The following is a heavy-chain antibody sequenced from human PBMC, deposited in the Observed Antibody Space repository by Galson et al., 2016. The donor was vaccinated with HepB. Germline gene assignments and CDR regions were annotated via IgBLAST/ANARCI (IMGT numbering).Heavy chain of an antibody. J-gene: IGHJ1*01. Sequence: SLRLSCAVSGFSVSDNYMSWVRQAPGKGLEWVSLIYSDGRTHHAESVKGRFTIPRDNTKNTVYLQMNNLRVEDSAIYYCATRLGYCRGGTCFGRYWGQGSLVIVS. CDR2: IYSDGRT. D-gene: IGHD2-15*01. CDR1: GFSVSDNY. V-gene: IGHV3-53*01. CDR3: ATRLGYCRGGTCFGRY.